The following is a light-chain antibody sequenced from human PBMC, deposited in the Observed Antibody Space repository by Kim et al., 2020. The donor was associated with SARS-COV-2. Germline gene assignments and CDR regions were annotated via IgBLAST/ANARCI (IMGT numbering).Light chain of an antibody. CDR1: RSVTTN. V-gene: IGKV3-11*01. CDR3: QQRESWPLT. CDR2: DAS. J-gene: IGKJ4*01. Sequence: WSTGKSAPPSGRPSRSVTTNLAWYHQKPCQPPRLLTYDASNRATGIPARFSGSGSGTEFTLTISSLEPEDFAVYYCQQRESWPLTFGGGTKVDIK.